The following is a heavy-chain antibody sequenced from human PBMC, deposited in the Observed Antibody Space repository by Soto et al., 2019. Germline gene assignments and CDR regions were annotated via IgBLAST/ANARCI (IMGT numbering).Heavy chain of an antibody. Sequence: QVQLQESGPGLVKPSETLSLTCTVSGGSVSSGSYYWSWIRQPPGKGLEWIGHIYYSGSTNYNPSLTSRVTISVDTSKNQFSLKLSSVTAADTAVYYCARDRGGDYGDYGGFDPWGQGTLVTVSS. V-gene: IGHV4-61*01. CDR1: GGSVSSGSYY. CDR2: IYYSGST. J-gene: IGHJ5*02. D-gene: IGHD4-17*01. CDR3: ARDRGGDYGDYGGFDP.